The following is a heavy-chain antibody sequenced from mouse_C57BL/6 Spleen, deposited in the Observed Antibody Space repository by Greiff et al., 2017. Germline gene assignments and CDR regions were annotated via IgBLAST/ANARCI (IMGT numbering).Heavy chain of an antibody. CDR3: ARSRGSSPYYFDY. J-gene: IGHJ2*01. V-gene: IGHV1-66*01. CDR1: GYSFTSYY. Sequence: QVHVKQSGPELVKPGASVKISCKASGYSFTSYYIHWVKQRPGQGLEWIGWIYPGSGNTKYNEKFKGKATLTADTSSSTAYMPLSSLTSEDSAVYYCARSRGSSPYYFDYWGQGTTLTVSS. CDR2: IYPGSGNT. D-gene: IGHD1-1*01.